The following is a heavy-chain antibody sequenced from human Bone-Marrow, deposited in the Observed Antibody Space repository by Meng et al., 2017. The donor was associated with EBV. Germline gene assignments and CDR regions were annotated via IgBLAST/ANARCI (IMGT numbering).Heavy chain of an antibody. CDR1: GFTVSSSY. J-gene: IGHJ4*02. V-gene: IGHV3-53*01. CDR2: IYRGGNT. CDR3: ARGEGDY. Sequence: VQLVESGGCLSQQGGSLRLSCAASGFTVSSSYMSWVRQAPGKGLQWVSLIYRGGNTYYADSVKGRFTISRDSSKNTLYLRMSSLRAEDTAVYYCARGEGDYWGQGTLVTVSS.